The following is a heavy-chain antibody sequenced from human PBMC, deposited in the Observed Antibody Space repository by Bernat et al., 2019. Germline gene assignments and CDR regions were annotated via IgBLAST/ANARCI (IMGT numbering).Heavy chain of an antibody. J-gene: IGHJ5*02. Sequence: EVYLVESGGGLIQPGGSLRLSCAASGFTFSSYAMTWVRQAPGKGLEWVSAISGSGLSTYYSDSMEGRITVSRDNSKDTLYLQMSSLRAADTAIYDCAKGDYHYDGSGYSSWGQGTLVTVSS. D-gene: IGHD3-22*01. CDR2: ISGSGLST. CDR3: AKGDYHYDGSGYSS. CDR1: GFTFSSYA. V-gene: IGHV3-23*04.